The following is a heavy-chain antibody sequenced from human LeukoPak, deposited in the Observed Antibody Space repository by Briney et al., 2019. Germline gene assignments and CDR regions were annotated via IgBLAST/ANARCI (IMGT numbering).Heavy chain of an antibody. Sequence: GGSLRLSCAASGFTVSSNYMTWVRQAPGKGLEWVSVLYSGGTTYYADSVKGRFTISRDNSKTTLYLQMNSLRAEDTAVYYCATLTGTTFGWYYFDYWGQGTLVTVSS. CDR2: LYSGGTT. D-gene: IGHD1-7*01. V-gene: IGHV3-66*01. J-gene: IGHJ4*02. CDR1: GFTVSSNY. CDR3: ATLTGTTFGWYYFDY.